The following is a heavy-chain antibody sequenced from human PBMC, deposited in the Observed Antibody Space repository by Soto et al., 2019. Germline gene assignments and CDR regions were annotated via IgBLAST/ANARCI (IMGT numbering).Heavy chain of an antibody. CDR3: ARGWGRRFDY. V-gene: IGHV4-34*01. J-gene: IGHJ4*02. Sequence: QVQLQQWGAGLLKPSETLSLTCAVYGGSFSGYYWNWIRQPPGKGLEWIGEINHTGSTNYNPSLTTRLTISVDTSMNQFSMKLSFVLAADTAVDYCARGWGRRFDYWGQGTLVTVSS. CDR2: INHTGST. CDR1: GGSFSGYY. D-gene: IGHD7-27*01.